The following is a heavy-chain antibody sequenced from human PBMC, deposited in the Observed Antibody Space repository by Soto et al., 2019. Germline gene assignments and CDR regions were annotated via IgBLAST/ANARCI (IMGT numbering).Heavy chain of an antibody. J-gene: IGHJ4*02. V-gene: IGHV3-30*18. CDR3: AKEGAQWLHLFDY. CDR1: GFTFSSYG. D-gene: IGHD6-19*01. CDR2: ISYDGSNK. Sequence: QVQLVESGGGVVQPGRSLRLSCAASGFTFSSYGMHWVRQAPGKGLEWVAVISYDGSNKYYADSVKGRFTISRDNSKNTLYLQMNSLRAEDTAVYYCAKEGAQWLHLFDYWGQGTLVTVSS.